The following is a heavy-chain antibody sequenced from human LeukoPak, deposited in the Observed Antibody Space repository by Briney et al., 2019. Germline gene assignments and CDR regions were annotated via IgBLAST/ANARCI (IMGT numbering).Heavy chain of an antibody. J-gene: IGHJ4*02. CDR2: IIPIFGTA. V-gene: IGHV1-69*05. CDR3: ARASGIVGATSFFYFDY. D-gene: IGHD1-26*01. Sequence: SVKVSCKASGGTFSSYAISWVRQAPGQGLEWMGGIIPIFGTANYAQKFQGRVTITTDDSRSTAYMELSSLRSEDTAVYYCARASGIVGATSFFYFDYWGQGTLVTVSS. CDR1: GGTFSSYA.